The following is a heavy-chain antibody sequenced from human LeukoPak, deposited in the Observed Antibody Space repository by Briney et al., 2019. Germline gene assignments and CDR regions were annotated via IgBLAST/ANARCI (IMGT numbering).Heavy chain of an antibody. J-gene: IGHJ5*02. D-gene: IGHD2-15*01. CDR1: GGSFSGYY. Sequence: SETLSLTCAVYGGSFSGYYWSWIRQPPGKGLEWLGEINHSGSTYYNPSLKSRVTISVDTSKNQFSLKLSSVTAADTAVYYCARQVVVVAADWFDPWGQGTLVTVSS. CDR3: ARQVVVVAADWFDP. CDR2: INHSGST. V-gene: IGHV4-34*01.